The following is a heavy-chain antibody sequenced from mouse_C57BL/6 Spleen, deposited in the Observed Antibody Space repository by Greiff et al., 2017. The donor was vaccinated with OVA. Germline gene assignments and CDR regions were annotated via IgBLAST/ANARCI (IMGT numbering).Heavy chain of an antibody. Sequence: EVQVVESGGGLVKPGGSLTLSCAASGFTFSDYGMHWVRQAPEEGLEWVAYISSDSSTIYYADTVKGRFTISRDTAKNPLFLQLTSLTSEDTATFYGARMTTAAYYAMDYWGQGTSVTVSS. D-gene: IGHD1-2*01. CDR3: ARMTTAAYYAMDY. CDR2: ISSDSSTI. CDR1: GFTFSDYG. V-gene: IGHV5-17*01. J-gene: IGHJ4*01.